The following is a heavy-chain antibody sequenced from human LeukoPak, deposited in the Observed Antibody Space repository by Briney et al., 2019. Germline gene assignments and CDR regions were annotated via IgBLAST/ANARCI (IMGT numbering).Heavy chain of an antibody. CDR1: GFTFSNYD. CDR2: IRHDGSNK. J-gene: IGHJ4*02. V-gene: IGHV3-30*02. D-gene: IGHD2-21*02. CDR3: AKERAMIVVVTANNLDY. Sequence: AGGPLRLSCAASGFTFSNYDIHWVRQAPGKGLEWVAFIRHDGSNKYYADSVKGRFTISRDNSKNTLYLQMNSLRTEDTAVYYCAKERAMIVVVTANNLDYWGQGTLVTVSS.